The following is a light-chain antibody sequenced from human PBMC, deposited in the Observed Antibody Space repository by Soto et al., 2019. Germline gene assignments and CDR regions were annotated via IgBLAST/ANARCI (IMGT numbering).Light chain of an antibody. CDR3: QQYNNWPHS. J-gene: IGKJ2*01. CDR1: QSVSSN. CDR2: GAS. Sequence: EIVMTQSPVTLSVSPGERATLSCRASQSVSSNLAWYQQILGQAPRLLISGASTRATGIPARFTGSGSGTEFTLTISSLQSEDFAVYYCQQYNNWPHSFGQGTKVDIK. V-gene: IGKV3-15*01.